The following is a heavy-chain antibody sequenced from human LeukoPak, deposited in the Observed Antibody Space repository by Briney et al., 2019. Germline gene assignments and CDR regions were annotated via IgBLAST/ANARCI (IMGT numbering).Heavy chain of an antibody. J-gene: IGHJ6*03. CDR1: GGSISSSNW. V-gene: IGHV4-4*02. CDR2: IYHSGST. CDR3: ARDTDSSDKYYYYYYMDV. Sequence: PSETLSLTCAVSGGSISSSNWWSWVRQPPGKGLEWIGEIYHSGSTNYNPSLKSRVTMSVDTSKNQFSLKLSSVTAADTAVYYCARDTDSSDKYYYYYYMDVWGKGTTVTVSS. D-gene: IGHD3-22*01.